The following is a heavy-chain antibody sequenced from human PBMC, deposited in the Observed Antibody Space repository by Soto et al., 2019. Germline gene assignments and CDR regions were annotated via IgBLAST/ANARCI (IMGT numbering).Heavy chain of an antibody. J-gene: IGHJ4*01. CDR2: IRFDGSNE. D-gene: IGHD1-7*01. CDR3: PRDGIGGTVFRGYLAY. CDR1: GGIFHGYG. Sequence: QEQLVESGGGVVQPGTSLRLSCAVPGGIFHGYGMHWVRQAPGKGLEGVAIIRFDGSNEEYADSVKGRFTISRVNSKNTLYLAMTALGDEDTSVYYCPRDGIGGTVFRGYLAYWGRGTVVTVSS. V-gene: IGHV3-33*01.